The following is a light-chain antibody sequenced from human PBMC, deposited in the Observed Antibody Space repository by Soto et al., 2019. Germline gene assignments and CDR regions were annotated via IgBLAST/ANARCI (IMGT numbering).Light chain of an antibody. V-gene: IGKV3-11*01. J-gene: IGKJ4*01. Sequence: EIGLSQSPATLYLSPGERATLPCRASQSVSSNLAWYQQKPGQAPRLLIYDTSNRATGIPARFSGSESGTDFTLTISSLEPEDFAVYYCHQRSNSLTFGGGTKVDIK. CDR3: HQRSNSLT. CDR1: QSVSSN. CDR2: DTS.